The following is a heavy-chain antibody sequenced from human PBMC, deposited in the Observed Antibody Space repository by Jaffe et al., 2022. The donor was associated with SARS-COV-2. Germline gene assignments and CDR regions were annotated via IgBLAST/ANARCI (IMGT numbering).Heavy chain of an antibody. CDR1: GFTFSSYG. J-gene: IGHJ4*02. CDR2: ISYDGSEK. V-gene: IGHV3-30*04. Sequence: QVQLVESGGGVVQPGRSLRLSCGASGFTFSSYGLHWVRQSPGKGLEWVASISYDGSEKYHADSVKGRFTISSDKFKNTLYLEMNSLRLEDTAFYHCARDRLGAASSSGGIDYWGQGTLVTVS. CDR3: ARDRLGAASSSGGIDY. D-gene: IGHD6-13*01.